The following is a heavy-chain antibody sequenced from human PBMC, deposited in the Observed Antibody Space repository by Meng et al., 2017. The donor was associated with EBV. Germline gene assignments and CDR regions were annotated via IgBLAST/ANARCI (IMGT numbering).Heavy chain of an antibody. CDR3: EKVNQLLGGNDY. D-gene: IGHD1-26*01. V-gene: IGHV3-23*01. CDR1: GFTFSSYG. CDR2: ISGSGGST. Sequence: VQLLESGGGLVQPGGSLRLSCAASGFTFSSYGMSWVRQAPGKGLEWVSAISGSGGSTYYADSVKGRFTISRDNSKNTMYLQMNSLRAEDTAVYYCEKVNQLLGGNDYWGQGTLVTVSS. J-gene: IGHJ4*02.